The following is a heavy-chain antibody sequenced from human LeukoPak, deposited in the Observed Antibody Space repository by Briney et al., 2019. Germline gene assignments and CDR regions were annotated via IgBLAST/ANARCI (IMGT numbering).Heavy chain of an antibody. CDR2: SRSKPYGGTT. D-gene: IGHD2-2*01. V-gene: IGHV3-49*04. Sequence: GGSLRLSCTASGFIFGDYAVTWVRQAPGKGLEWVGFSRSKPYGGTTEYAASVKGRFTISRDDSQNIAYLQMNSLKTEDTAVYYCTRRAESASLDYFDYWGQGTLVTVSS. CDR1: GFIFGDYA. CDR3: TRRAESASLDYFDY. J-gene: IGHJ4*02.